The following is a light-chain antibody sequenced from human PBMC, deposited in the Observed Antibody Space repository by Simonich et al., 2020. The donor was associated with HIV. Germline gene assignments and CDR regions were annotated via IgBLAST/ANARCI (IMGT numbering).Light chain of an antibody. CDR3: QQYNSYPWT. Sequence: DIQMTQSPSTLSASVGDRVTITGRDSQSISSWLDWYQQKPGKAPKLLIYKASSLESLVPSRFSGSGSGTEFTLTISSLQPDDFATYYCQQYNSYPWTFGQGTKVEIK. J-gene: IGKJ1*01. CDR2: KAS. V-gene: IGKV1-5*03. CDR1: QSISSW.